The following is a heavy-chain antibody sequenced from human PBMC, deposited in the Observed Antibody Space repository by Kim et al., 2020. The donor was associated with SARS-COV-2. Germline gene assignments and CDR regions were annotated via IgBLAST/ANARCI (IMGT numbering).Heavy chain of an antibody. CDR1: GGTFSSYA. V-gene: IGHV1-69*04. D-gene: IGHD6-13*01. Sequence: SVKVSCKASGGTFSSYAISWVRQAPGQGLEWMGRIIPILGIANYAQKFQGRVTITADKSTSTAYMELSSLRSEDTAVYYCARGEGYSSSWYADYWGQGTLVTVSS. CDR3: ARGEGYSSSWYADY. J-gene: IGHJ4*02. CDR2: IIPILGIA.